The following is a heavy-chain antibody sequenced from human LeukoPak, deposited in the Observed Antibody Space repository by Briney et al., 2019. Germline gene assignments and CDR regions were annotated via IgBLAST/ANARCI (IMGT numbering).Heavy chain of an antibody. Sequence: SETLSLTCTVSGGSISSYYWSWIRQPPGRGLEWIGYMYYSGSTNYNPSLKSRVTISVDTSKNQFSLKLSSVTAADTAVYYCARVHNWYFDIWGRGTLVTVSS. CDR2: MYYSGST. CDR3: ARVHNWYFDI. V-gene: IGHV4-59*01. J-gene: IGHJ2*01. CDR1: GGSISSYY.